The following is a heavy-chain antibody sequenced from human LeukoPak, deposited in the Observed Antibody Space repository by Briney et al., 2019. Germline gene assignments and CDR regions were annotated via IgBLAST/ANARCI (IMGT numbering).Heavy chain of an antibody. D-gene: IGHD1-26*01. J-gene: IGHJ4*02. Sequence: GGSLRLSCAVSEFTVSSNYMSWVRQAPGKGLEWVSVIYSGGTPYYADSVKGRFTISRDNSKNTVYLQMNSLRVEDTAVYYCAKGPVSAIVGATTLDYWGQGTLVTVSS. CDR2: IYSGGTP. CDR1: EFTVSSNY. CDR3: AKGPVSAIVGATTLDY. V-gene: IGHV3-66*01.